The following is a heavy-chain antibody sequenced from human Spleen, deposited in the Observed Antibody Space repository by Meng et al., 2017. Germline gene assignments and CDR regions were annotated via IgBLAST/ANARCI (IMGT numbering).Heavy chain of an antibody. Sequence: GGSLRLSCAASGFTFDDYGMSWVRQAPGKGLEWVSGINWNGGSTGYADSVKGRFTISRDISKNTLYLQLNSLRAEDTAIYYCAKATNGWMNGNWGQGTLVTVSS. CDR3: AKATNGWMNGN. V-gene: IGHV3-20*04. CDR1: GFTFDDYG. J-gene: IGHJ4*02. D-gene: IGHD2-8*01. CDR2: INWNGGST.